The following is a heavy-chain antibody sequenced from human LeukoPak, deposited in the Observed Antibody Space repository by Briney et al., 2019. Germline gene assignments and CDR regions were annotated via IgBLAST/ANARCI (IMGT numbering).Heavy chain of an antibody. J-gene: IGHJ4*02. CDR3: ARDRLGNTVDY. CDR1: GGSISSYY. Sequence: PSETLSLTCTVSGGSISSYYWSWIRQPPGKGLEWIGYIYYSGSTNYNPSLKSRVTMSVDTSNNQFSLKLNSVTAADTAVYYCARDRLGNTVDYWGQGALVTVSS. D-gene: IGHD3-16*01. V-gene: IGHV4-59*01. CDR2: IYYSGST.